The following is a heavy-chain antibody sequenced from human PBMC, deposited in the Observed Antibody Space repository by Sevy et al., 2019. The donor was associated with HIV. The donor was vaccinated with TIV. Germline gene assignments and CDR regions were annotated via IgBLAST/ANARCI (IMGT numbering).Heavy chain of an antibody. V-gene: IGHV3-15*01. Sequence: GGSLRLSCAASGFTFSDAWMSWVRQAPGKGLEWVGRIKSKTDSATRDFAAPVKGRFSISRDDSKYMVYLQMSSLKTEDTAVYYCTAGTGRSDFDYWGQGSLVTVSS. J-gene: IGHJ4*02. CDR2: IKSKTDSATR. CDR3: TAGTGRSDFDY. D-gene: IGHD2-15*01. CDR1: GFTFSDAW.